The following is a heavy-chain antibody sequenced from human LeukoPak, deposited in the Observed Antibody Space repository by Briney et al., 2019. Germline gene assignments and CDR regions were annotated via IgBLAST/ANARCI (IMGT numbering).Heavy chain of an antibody. J-gene: IGHJ6*04. CDR1: GFTFSSYT. D-gene: IGHD6-13*01. V-gene: IGHV3-23*01. Sequence: LGGSLRLSCAASGFTFSSYTMIWVRQAPGKGLEWVSAISGSGDSTSYADSVKGRFTISRDTSKNTLYLQMNSLRAEDTAVYYCAKGHSSTWYGTDVWGKGTTVTVSS. CDR2: ISGSGDST. CDR3: AKGHSSTWYGTDV.